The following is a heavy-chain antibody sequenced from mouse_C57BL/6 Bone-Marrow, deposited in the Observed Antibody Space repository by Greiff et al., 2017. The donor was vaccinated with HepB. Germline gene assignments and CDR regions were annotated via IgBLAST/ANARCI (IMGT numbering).Heavy chain of an antibody. CDR2: ISSGGDYI. V-gene: IGHV5-9-1*02. D-gene: IGHD1-1*01. J-gene: IGHJ1*03. Sequence: EVMLVESGEGLVKPGGSLKLSCAASGFTFSSYAMSWVRQTPEKRLEWVAYISSGGDYIYYAATVKGRFTISRDNARNTLYLQMSSLKSEDTAMYYCTREWYDGSGWYFDVWGTGTTVTVSS. CDR1: GFTFSSYA. CDR3: TREWYDGSGWYFDV.